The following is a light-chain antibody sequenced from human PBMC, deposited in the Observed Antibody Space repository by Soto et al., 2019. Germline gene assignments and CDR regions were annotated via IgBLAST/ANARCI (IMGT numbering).Light chain of an antibody. CDR3: GTWHSSLSAGGV. Sequence: QSVLTQPPSVSAAPGQKVTISCSGSSSNIGNNYISWYRQLPGTAPKLLIYDNDKRPSGIPDRFSGSKSGTSATLGITGLQTGDEADYYCGTWHSSLSAGGVFGGGTQLTVL. CDR2: DND. CDR1: SSNIGNNY. J-gene: IGLJ2*01. V-gene: IGLV1-51*01.